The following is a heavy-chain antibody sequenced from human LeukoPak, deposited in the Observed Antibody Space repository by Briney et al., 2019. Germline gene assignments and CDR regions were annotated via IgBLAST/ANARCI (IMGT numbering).Heavy chain of an antibody. J-gene: IGHJ4*01. Sequence: PGGSLRLSCAVSGFTSGKFWMNWVRQAPGKGVEWVASIRQDGGEKSYVDSVKGGLTISREKTKKSLYMKKSRLRAEDTAVYYCARDGTAAGLYFDLWGQGTLVIVPS. CDR1: GFTSGKFW. CDR2: IRQDGGEK. CDR3: ARDGTAAGLYFDL. D-gene: IGHD6-13*01. V-gene: IGHV3-7*01.